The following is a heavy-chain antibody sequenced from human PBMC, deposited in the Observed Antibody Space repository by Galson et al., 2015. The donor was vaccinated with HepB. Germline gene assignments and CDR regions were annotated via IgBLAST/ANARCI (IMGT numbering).Heavy chain of an antibody. CDR3: ARTVVVGAADALHADY. Sequence: SVKVSCKASGYTFLNFAMKWVRQAPGQRLEWMGWINPDTHYTKYSQNFQGRVTFTSDTSASTVYMELSGLRSGDTGVYYCARTVVVGAADALHADYWGQGTLVTVSS. CDR1: GYTFLNFA. J-gene: IGHJ4*02. V-gene: IGHV1-3*01. CDR2: INPDTHYT. D-gene: IGHD1-26*01.